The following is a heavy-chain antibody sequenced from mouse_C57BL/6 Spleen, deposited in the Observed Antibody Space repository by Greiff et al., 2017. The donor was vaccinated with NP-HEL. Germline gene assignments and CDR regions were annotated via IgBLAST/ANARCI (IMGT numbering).Heavy chain of an antibody. CDR3: ARRDWDDYAMDY. CDR1: GYAFSSYW. D-gene: IGHD4-1*01. J-gene: IGHJ4*01. Sequence: QVQLKESGAELVKPGASVKISCKASGYAFSSYWMNWVKQRPGKGLEWIGQIYPGDGDTNYNGKFKGKATLTADKSSSTAYMQLSSLTSEDSAVYFCARRDWDDYAMDYWGQGTSVTVSS. CDR2: IYPGDGDT. V-gene: IGHV1-80*01.